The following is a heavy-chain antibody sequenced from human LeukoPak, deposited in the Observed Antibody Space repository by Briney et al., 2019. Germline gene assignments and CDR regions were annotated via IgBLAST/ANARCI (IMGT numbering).Heavy chain of an antibody. V-gene: IGHV3-7*01. CDR2: IKQDGSEK. CDR3: ARIGLGYYYFDY. Sequence: TGGSLRLSCAASGFTFSSYWMSWVRQAPGKGLEWVANIKQDGSEKYYVDSVKGRFTISRDNAKNSLYLQTNSLRAEGTAVYYCARIGLGYYYFDYWGQGTLVTVSS. CDR1: GFTFSSYW. D-gene: IGHD1-26*01. J-gene: IGHJ4*02.